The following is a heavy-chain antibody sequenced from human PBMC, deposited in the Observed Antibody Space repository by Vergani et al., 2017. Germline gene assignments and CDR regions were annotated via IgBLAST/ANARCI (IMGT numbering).Heavy chain of an antibody. D-gene: IGHD6-13*01. J-gene: IGHJ5*02. CDR3: AKAAADWWFDP. V-gene: IGHV4-59*06. CDR2: IYYSGST. Sequence: QVQLQESGPGLVKPSETLSLTCTVSGGSISSYYWSWIRQHPGKGLEWIGYIYYSGSTYYNPSLKSRVTISVDTSKNQFSLKLSSVTAADTAVYYCAKAAADWWFDPWGQGTLVTVSS. CDR1: GGSISSYY.